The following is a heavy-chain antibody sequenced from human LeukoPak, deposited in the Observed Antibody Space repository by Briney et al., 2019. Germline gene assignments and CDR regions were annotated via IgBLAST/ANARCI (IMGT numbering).Heavy chain of an antibody. V-gene: IGHV4-38-2*02. J-gene: IGHJ4*02. D-gene: IGHD3-10*01. CDR2: IYHSGST. CDR1: GYSISSGYY. Sequence: SETLSLTCTVSGYSISSGYYWAWIRQPPGKGLEWIANIYHSGSTYYNPSLKSRVIISVDTSKNQISLKLSSVTAADTAVYYCARVIGGGYIDYLDYWGQGTLVTVSS. CDR3: ARVIGGGYIDYLDY.